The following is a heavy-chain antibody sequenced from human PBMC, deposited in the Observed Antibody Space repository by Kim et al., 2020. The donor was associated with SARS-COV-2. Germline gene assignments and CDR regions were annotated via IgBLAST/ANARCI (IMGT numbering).Heavy chain of an antibody. CDR1: GVDVSISY. J-gene: IGHJ3*01. CDR3: VANCALDCSGPTRYFNL. V-gene: IGHV3-53*01. Sequence: GGSLRLSCAASGVDVSISYMSWVRQAPGKGLEWVSVIFWDGSTYYADAVQRRFNISRDKDKNMLFLHMDELRVEDTALYYCVANCALDCSGPTRYFNLWGQETRVVVSS. CDR2: IFWDGST. D-gene: IGHD3-10*02.